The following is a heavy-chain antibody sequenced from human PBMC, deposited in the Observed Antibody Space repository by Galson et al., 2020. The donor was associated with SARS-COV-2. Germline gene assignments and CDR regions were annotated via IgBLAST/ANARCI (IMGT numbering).Heavy chain of an antibody. CDR3: ASSTGWRGGDYFDF. D-gene: IGHD3-16*01. CDR1: GGSISSAAYS. J-gene: IGHJ4*02. CDR2: IFHSGST. Sequence: ASETLSLTCAVSGGSISSAAYSWNWIRRPPGKGLEWIGHIFHSGSTYYSPSLKGRVTMSVDRSKNQFSLKLSSVTAADTAVYYCASSTGWRGGDYFDFWGQGTLVTVSS. V-gene: IGHV4-30-2*01.